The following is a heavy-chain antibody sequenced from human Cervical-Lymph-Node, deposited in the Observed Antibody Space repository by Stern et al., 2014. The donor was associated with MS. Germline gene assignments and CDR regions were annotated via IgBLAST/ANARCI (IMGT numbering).Heavy chain of an antibody. CDR1: GGSISSSNW. D-gene: IGHD3-3*01. J-gene: IGHJ6*02. V-gene: IGHV4-4*02. CDR2: IYHSGST. Sequence: QVQLQESGPGLVKPSGTLSLTCAVSGGSISSSNWWSWVRQPPGKGLEWIGEIYHSGSTNYKPSLKSRVTISVDKSKNQFSLKLSSVTAADTAVYYCARDGLRFLEWLSPYYYYYGMDVWGQGTTVTVSS. CDR3: ARDGLRFLEWLSPYYYYYGMDV.